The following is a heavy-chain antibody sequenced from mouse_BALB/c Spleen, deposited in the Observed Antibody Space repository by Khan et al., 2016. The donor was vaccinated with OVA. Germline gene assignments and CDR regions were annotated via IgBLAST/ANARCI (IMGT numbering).Heavy chain of an antibody. D-gene: IGHD2-1*01. CDR3: TRDGNYAHWYFDV. CDR2: ISSGSTYT. Sequence: EVELVESGGGLVKPGGSLKLSCAASGFSFSSYTMSWVRQTPEKRLEWVATISSGSTYTYYPDSVKGRFTISSDNAKNTLFLQMSSLKSEDTAMYYWTRDGNYAHWYFDVWGAGTTVTVSS. CDR1: GFSFSSYT. J-gene: IGHJ1*01. V-gene: IGHV5-6-4*01.